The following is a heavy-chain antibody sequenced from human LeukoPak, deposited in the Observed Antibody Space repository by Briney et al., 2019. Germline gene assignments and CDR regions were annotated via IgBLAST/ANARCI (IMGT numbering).Heavy chain of an antibody. J-gene: IGHJ4*02. Sequence: SETLSLTCTVSGDSISFSTYYWGWIRQPPGKGLAWIGSIHYSGITYYNPSLESRVTISVDTSKNQFSLKLSSVTAADTAVYYCARGYYHYVWGSYFGYWGQGTLVTVSS. CDR2: IHYSGIT. D-gene: IGHD3-16*01. CDR3: ARGYYHYVWGSYFGY. CDR1: GDSISFSTYY. V-gene: IGHV4-39*07.